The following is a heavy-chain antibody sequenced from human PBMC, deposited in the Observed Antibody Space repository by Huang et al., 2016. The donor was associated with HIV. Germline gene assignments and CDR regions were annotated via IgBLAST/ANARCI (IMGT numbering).Heavy chain of an antibody. V-gene: IGHV3-7*01. CDR1: TFTFGAYW. J-gene: IGHJ6*02. CDR2: IKQEESEK. Sequence: VESGGRSVQPGGSIKLSCVGSTFTFGAYWMSWVRQPPGKGLEWGANIKQEESEKDYVDSVKGRFNISRDNARKVLFLEMDDLRVEDTAIYFCATKTAGMDIWGQGTTVTVSS. CDR3: ATKTAGMDI. D-gene: IGHD1-7*01.